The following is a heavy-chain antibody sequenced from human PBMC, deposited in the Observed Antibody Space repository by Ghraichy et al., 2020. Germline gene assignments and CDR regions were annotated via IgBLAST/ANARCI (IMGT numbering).Heavy chain of an antibody. CDR1: GFSFSSYA. D-gene: IGHD6-19*01. Sequence: GGSLRLSCAASGFSFSSYAMSLVRQAPGKWLEWVSAISGGGGTTYYADSVKGRFTISRDNSKNTLYLQMSSLRAEDTAVYYCAKGRYNSGWNYFDYWGQGSLGSVSS. CDR3: AKGRYNSGWNYFDY. V-gene: IGHV3-23*01. CDR2: ISGGGGTT. J-gene: IGHJ4*02.